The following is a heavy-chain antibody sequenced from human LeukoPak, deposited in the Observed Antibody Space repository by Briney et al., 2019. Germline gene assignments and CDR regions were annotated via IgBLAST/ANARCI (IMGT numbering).Heavy chain of an antibody. J-gene: IGHJ4*02. V-gene: IGHV3-30*04. CDR3: ARTKTGYSSGWSGDLDY. D-gene: IGHD6-19*01. Sequence: PGGSLRLSCAASGFTFSSYAMSWVRQAPGKGLEWVAVISYDGSNKYYADSVKGRFTISRDDSKNTLYLQMNSLRAEDTAVYYCARTKTGYSSGWSGDLDYWGQGTLVTVSS. CDR1: GFTFSSYA. CDR2: ISYDGSNK.